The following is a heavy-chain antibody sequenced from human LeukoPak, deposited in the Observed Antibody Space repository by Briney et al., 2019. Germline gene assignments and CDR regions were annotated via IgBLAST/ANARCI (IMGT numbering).Heavy chain of an antibody. CDR3: AAYCSSTSCQLSFDY. D-gene: IGHD2-2*01. CDR1: GGTFSSYA. Sequence: SVKVSCKASGGTFSSYAISWVRQAPGQGLEWMEGIIPIFGTANYAQKFQGRVTITADESTSTAYMELSSLRSEDTAVYYCAAYCSSTSCQLSFDYWGQGTLVTVSS. CDR2: IIPIFGTA. J-gene: IGHJ4*02. V-gene: IGHV1-69*01.